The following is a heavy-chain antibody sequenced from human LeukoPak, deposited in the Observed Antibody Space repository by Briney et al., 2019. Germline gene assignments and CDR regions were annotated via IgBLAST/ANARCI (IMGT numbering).Heavy chain of an antibody. Sequence: PGGSLRLSCAASGFTFSSYNMNWVRQAPGKGLEWVSYISSSSSPIFYADSVKGRFTISRDNAKNLLYLQMNSLRDEDTAVYYCARGGTYCPDYWGQGTLVTVSS. CDR2: ISSSSSPI. J-gene: IGHJ4*02. D-gene: IGHD1-26*01. CDR3: ARGGTYCPDY. CDR1: GFTFSSYN. V-gene: IGHV3-48*02.